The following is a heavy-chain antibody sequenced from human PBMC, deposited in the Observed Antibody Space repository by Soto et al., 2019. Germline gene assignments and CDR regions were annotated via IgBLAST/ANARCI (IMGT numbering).Heavy chain of an antibody. CDR3: ASGQWLEQYFDY. J-gene: IGHJ4*02. CDR2: ISYDGRNK. Sequence: QVQLVESGGGVVQPGRSLRLSCAASGFTFSIYAMHWVRQAPGKGLEWVAVISYDGRNKFYADSAKGRFTISRDNSKNTLYLQMNSLRPEDTAVYYCASGQWLEQYFDYWGQGTLVTVSS. D-gene: IGHD6-19*01. V-gene: IGHV3-30*04. CDR1: GFTFSIYA.